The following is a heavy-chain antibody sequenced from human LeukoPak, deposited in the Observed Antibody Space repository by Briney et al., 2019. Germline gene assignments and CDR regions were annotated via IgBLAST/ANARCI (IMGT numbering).Heavy chain of an antibody. Sequence: SETLSLTCTVSGGSISSYYWSWIRQPPGKGLEWIGYIYYSGGTNYNPSLKSRVTISVDTSKNQFSLKLSSVTAADTAVYYCARENFDSGGHWGQGTLVTVSS. V-gene: IGHV4-59*01. CDR2: IYYSGGT. D-gene: IGHD3-9*01. CDR3: ARENFDSGGH. J-gene: IGHJ4*02. CDR1: GGSISSYY.